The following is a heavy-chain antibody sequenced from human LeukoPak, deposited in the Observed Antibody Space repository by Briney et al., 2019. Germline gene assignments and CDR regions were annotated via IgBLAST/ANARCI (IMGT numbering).Heavy chain of an antibody. Sequence: SETLSLTCGVSGGSIDVTNYWSWVRQAPGRGLEWIGEISHDGTTNYNSSLRSRVAMSFDRANNQFSLSLTSVTAADTAVYYCTRENRPFCPFAFWGQGVLVTVSS. V-gene: IGHV4-4*02. CDR2: ISHDGTT. J-gene: IGHJ4*02. D-gene: IGHD2/OR15-2a*01. CDR3: TRENRPFCPFAF. CDR1: GGSIDVTNY.